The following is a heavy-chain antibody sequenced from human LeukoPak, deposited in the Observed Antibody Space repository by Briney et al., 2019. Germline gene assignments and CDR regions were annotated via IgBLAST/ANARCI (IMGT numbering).Heavy chain of an antibody. CDR1: GGSISSYY. D-gene: IGHD3-22*01. V-gene: IGHV4-4*07. CDR3: ARDGINYYDSSGSDY. CDR2: IYTSGST. Sequence: PSETLSLTCTGSGGSISSYYWSWIRQPAGKGLEWIGRIYTSGSTNYNPSLKSRVTMSVDTSKNQFSLKLSSVTAADTAVYYCARDGINYYDSSGSDYWGQGTLVTVSS. J-gene: IGHJ4*02.